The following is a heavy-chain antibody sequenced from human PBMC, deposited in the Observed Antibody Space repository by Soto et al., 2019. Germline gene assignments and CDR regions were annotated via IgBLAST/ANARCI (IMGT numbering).Heavy chain of an antibody. Sequence: SLRLSCAASGFTFSSYAMHWVRQAPGKGLEWVAVISYDGSNKYYADSVKGRFTISRDNSKNTLYLQMNSLRAEDTAVYYCARSTVVTPKYNYWGQGTLVTVSS. D-gene: IGHD4-17*01. CDR3: ARSTVVTPKYNY. J-gene: IGHJ4*02. CDR1: GFTFSSYA. V-gene: IGHV3-30-3*01. CDR2: ISYDGSNK.